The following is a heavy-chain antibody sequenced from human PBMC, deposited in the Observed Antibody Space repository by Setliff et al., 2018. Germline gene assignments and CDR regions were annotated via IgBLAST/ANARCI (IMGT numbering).Heavy chain of an antibody. CDR2: IYYDGTT. J-gene: IGHJ6*03. D-gene: IGHD3-3*01. V-gene: IGHV4-31*03. CDR3: ARMTGFSYMDV. Sequence: PSETLSLTCTVSGASIRSGGSYWNWIRQHPGKGLEWIGYIYYDGTTNYNPSLKSRVTMSLDTSNNRFSLKLNSVTAADTAVYYCARMTGFSYMDVWGKGTPVTVSS. CDR1: GASIRSGGSY.